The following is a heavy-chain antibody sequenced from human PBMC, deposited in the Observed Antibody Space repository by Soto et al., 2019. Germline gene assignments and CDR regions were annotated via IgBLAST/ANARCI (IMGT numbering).Heavy chain of an antibody. CDR1: GYTFTSYA. Sequence: ASVKVSCKASGYTFTSYAMHWVRQAPGQRLEWMGWINAGNGNTEYSQKFQGRVTITRDTSTSTAYMELRSLRSDDTAVYYCARDFARGYSYGTYYYGMDVWGQGTTVTVSS. J-gene: IGHJ6*02. V-gene: IGHV1-3*01. CDR2: INAGNGNT. D-gene: IGHD5-18*01. CDR3: ARDFARGYSYGTYYYGMDV.